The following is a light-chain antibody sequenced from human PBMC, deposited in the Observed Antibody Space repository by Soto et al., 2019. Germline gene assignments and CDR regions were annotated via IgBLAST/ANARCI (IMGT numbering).Light chain of an antibody. V-gene: IGKV1-5*01. CDR3: QQYENYWT. Sequence: DIQMTQSPSTLSATAGDIVTITFRASQSITAWLAFYQQKPGKAPKLLIYDASNLESGFPSRFSGSVSVTEFTLTISILQPDDFATYYCQQYENYWTFGQGTKVDIK. CDR1: QSITAW. J-gene: IGKJ1*01. CDR2: DAS.